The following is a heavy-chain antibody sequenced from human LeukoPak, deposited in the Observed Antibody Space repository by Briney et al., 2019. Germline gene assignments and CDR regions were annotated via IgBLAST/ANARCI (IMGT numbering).Heavy chain of an antibody. J-gene: IGHJ6*03. D-gene: IGHD1-26*01. Sequence: SSETLSLTCTVSGGSISSHYWSWIRQPPGKGLEWIGYIYYSGSTNYNPSLKSRVTISVDTSKNQFSLKLSSVTAADTAVYYCARARGSYSYYYMDVWGKGTTVTVPS. CDR2: IYYSGST. CDR1: GGSISSHY. V-gene: IGHV4-59*11. CDR3: ARARGSYSYYYMDV.